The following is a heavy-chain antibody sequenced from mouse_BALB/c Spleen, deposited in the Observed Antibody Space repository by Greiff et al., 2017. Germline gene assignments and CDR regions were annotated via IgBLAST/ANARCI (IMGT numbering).Heavy chain of an antibody. Sequence: VQLKESGPELVKPGASVKIPCKASGYTFTDYNMDWVKQSHGKSLEWIGDINPNNGGTIYNQKFKGKATLTVDKSSSTAYMELRSLTSEDTAVYYCARPYDYDEGAWFAYWGQGTLVTVSA. V-gene: IGHV1-18*01. CDR2: INPNNGGT. J-gene: IGHJ3*01. CDR1: GYTFTDYN. D-gene: IGHD2-4*01. CDR3: ARPYDYDEGAWFAY.